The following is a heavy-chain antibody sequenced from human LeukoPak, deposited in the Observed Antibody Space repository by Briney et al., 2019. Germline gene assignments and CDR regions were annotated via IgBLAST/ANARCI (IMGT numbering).Heavy chain of an antibody. CDR2: MNPNSGNT. Sequence: ASVKVSCKASGYTFTSYDINWVRQATGQGLEWMGWMNPNSGNTGYAQKFQGRVTMTRNTSISTAYMELSSLRAEDTAVYYCAREPPHVVPPDYWGQGALVTVSS. J-gene: IGHJ4*02. CDR1: GYTFTSYD. D-gene: IGHD3-10*01. V-gene: IGHV1-8*01. CDR3: AREPPHVVPPDY.